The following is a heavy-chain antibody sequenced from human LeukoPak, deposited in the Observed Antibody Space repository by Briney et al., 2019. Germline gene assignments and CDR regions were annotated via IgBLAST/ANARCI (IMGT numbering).Heavy chain of an antibody. Sequence: GGSLRLSCAASGFTFSTYGMHWVRQAPGRGLEWVALIWYDGSKKYYADSVKGRFTISRDNYKNTLYLQMNSLRAEDTAVYYCAKERDDFWSGSDYWGQGTLVTVSS. D-gene: IGHD3-3*01. CDR3: AKERDDFWSGSDY. CDR1: GFTFSTYG. J-gene: IGHJ4*02. V-gene: IGHV3-33*06. CDR2: IWYDGSKK.